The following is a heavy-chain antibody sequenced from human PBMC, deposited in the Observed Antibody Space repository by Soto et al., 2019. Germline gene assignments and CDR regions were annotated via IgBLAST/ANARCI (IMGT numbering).Heavy chain of an antibody. Sequence: QLQLHMSGSGLVKPAQTLSLTCTVSGASITYWAYSWSWIRQTPGKGLEWIGYINHLETTFYNPSFESRLTLSIDTTKNQFSLNLTSMSAADRAVYFWARGGGFASFDYWGQGILVTVSS. CDR2: INHLETT. V-gene: IGHV4-30-2*01. D-gene: IGHD3-10*01. CDR1: GASITYWAYS. J-gene: IGHJ4*02. CDR3: ARGGGFASFDY.